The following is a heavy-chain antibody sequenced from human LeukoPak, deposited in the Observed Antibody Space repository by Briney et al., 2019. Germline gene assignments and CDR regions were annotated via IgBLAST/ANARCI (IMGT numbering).Heavy chain of an antibody. J-gene: IGHJ4*02. D-gene: IGHD3-9*01. V-gene: IGHV4-34*01. Sequence: SETLSLTCAVYGGSFSAYYWSWIRQPPGKGLEWIGEINHSGSTNYNPSLKSRVTISVDTSKNQFSLKLSSVTAADTAVYHCARHDILTGYYFDYWGQGTLVTVSS. CDR2: INHSGST. CDR1: GGSFSAYY. CDR3: ARHDILTGYYFDY.